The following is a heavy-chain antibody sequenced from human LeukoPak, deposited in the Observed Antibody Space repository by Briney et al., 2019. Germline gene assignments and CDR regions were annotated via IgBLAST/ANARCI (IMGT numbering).Heavy chain of an antibody. CDR2: IYTSGST. V-gene: IGHV4-61*02. Sequence: PSETLSLTCTVSRGSNSSGSYYWSWIRQPAGKGLEWIGRIYTSGSTNYNPSLKSRVTISVDTSKNQFSLKLSSVTAADTAVYYCARDSDLWGRGTLVTVSS. CDR3: ARDSDL. J-gene: IGHJ2*01. CDR1: RGSNSSGSYY.